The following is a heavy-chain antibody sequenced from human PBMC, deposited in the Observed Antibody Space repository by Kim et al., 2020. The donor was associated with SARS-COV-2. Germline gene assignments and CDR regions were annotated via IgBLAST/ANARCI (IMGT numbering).Heavy chain of an antibody. V-gene: IGHV3-74*01. CDR3: TRDYSIYGMDV. J-gene: IGHJ6*02. Sequence: GGSLRLSCAASGFTLSNYYMHWVRQAPGKGLVWVSRINSDGTSTSYADSVKGRFTISRDNAKNTLYLQLSSLRAEDTAVYYCTRDYSIYGMDVWGQGTTV. D-gene: IGHD2-15*01. CDR1: GFTLSNYY. CDR2: INSDGTST.